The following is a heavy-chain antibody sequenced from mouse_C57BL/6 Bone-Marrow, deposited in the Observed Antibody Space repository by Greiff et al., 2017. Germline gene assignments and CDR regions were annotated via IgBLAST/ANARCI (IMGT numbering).Heavy chain of an antibody. D-gene: IGHD2-2*01. V-gene: IGHV5-15*01. Sequence: EVHLVESGGGLVQPGGSLKLSCAASGFTFSDYGMAWVRQAPRKGPEWVAYISNLAYSIYYADTVTGRFTISRENAKNTLCLEMSSLRSEDTAMDYCARPLMVTYAMDDWGKGTSVTVSS. CDR1: GFTFSDYG. CDR3: ARPLMVTYAMDD. J-gene: IGHJ4*01. CDR2: ISNLAYSI.